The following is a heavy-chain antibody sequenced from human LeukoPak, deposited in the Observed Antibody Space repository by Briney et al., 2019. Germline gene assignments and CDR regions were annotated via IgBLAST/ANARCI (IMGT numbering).Heavy chain of an antibody. D-gene: IGHD3-10*01. V-gene: IGHV3-21*01. CDR2: ISSSSGYI. CDR1: GFTFSDYS. CDR3: ASYGSGGYFFYYMDV. J-gene: IGHJ6*03. Sequence: GGSLRLSCAASGFTFSDYSLNWVRQAPGKGLEWVSSISSSSGYIYYADSVKGRFTISRDNAKNSLYLQMNSLKAEDTAVYYCASYGSGGYFFYYMDVWGKGTTVTISS.